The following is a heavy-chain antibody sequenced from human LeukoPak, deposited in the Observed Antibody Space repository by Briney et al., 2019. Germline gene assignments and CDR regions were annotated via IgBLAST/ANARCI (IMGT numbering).Heavy chain of an antibody. CDR3: ARELHVVRDDY. V-gene: IGHV1-18*01. D-gene: IGHD2-8*01. CDR1: GFVFTSYG. Sequence: ASVKVSCKASGFVFTSYGFTWVRQAPGQGLEWMGWISANDGKTHYSERHQGRVTMTTDTVTSTAYMELRSLRSVDTAVYYCARELHVVRDDYWGQGTLVTVSS. J-gene: IGHJ4*02. CDR2: ISANDGKT.